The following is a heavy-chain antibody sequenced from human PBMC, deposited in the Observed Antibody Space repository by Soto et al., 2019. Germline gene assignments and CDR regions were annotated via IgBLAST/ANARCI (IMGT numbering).Heavy chain of an antibody. CDR3: ARVSLYSSSSSVNWFDP. CDR1: GGSISSYY. Sequence: PSETLSLTCTVSGGSISSYYWSWIRQPPGKGLEWIGYIYYSGSTNYNPSLKSRVTISVDMSKNQFSLKLSSVTAADTAVYYCARVSLYSSSSSVNWFDPWGQGTLVTVSS. CDR2: IYYSGST. J-gene: IGHJ5*02. V-gene: IGHV4-59*01. D-gene: IGHD6-6*01.